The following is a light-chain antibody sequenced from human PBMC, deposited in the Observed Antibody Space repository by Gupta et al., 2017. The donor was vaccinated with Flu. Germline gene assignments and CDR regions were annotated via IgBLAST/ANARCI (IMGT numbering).Light chain of an antibody. V-gene: IGKV1-9*01. CDR1: QGITRY. CDR2: GAS. J-gene: IGKJ2*03. CDR3: QHRNLSPLS. Sequence: DFQLTQSPSFLTASVGDRVTITCRASQGITRYLAWYQQKPGKAPKILIYGASTVKGGVPSRFSGSGYGTEFTLTISSRQREDFANYYCQHRNLSPLSFGQGTKLEIK.